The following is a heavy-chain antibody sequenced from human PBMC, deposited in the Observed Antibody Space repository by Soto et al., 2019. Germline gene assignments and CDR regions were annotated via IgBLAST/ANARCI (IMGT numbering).Heavy chain of an antibody. J-gene: IGHJ3*02. CDR1: GFTFTSSA. CDR2: IVVGSGNT. V-gene: IGHV1-58*02. Sequence: GASVKVSCKASGFTFTSSAMQWVRQARGQRLEWIGWIVVGSGNTNYAQKFQERVTITRDMSTSTAYMELSSLRSEDTAVYYCAAAYCSGGSCYSVGDAFDIWGQGTMVTVSS. D-gene: IGHD2-15*01. CDR3: AAAYCSGGSCYSVGDAFDI.